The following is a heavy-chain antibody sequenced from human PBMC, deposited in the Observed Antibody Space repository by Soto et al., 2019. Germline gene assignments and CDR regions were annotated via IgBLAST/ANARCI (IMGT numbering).Heavy chain of an antibody. Sequence: QVQLVQSGVEVKKPGSSVKVSCKASGGTFSNSGISWVRQAPGQGLEWMGGIVPIFGTANYAQRFRSRATITADESTNTAYLDLSSLRSGDTAVYYCAREGGTYSLDSWGQGTLVTVSS. D-gene: IGHD2-15*01. V-gene: IGHV1-69*01. J-gene: IGHJ4*02. CDR2: IVPIFGTA. CDR3: AREGGTYSLDS. CDR1: GGTFSNSG.